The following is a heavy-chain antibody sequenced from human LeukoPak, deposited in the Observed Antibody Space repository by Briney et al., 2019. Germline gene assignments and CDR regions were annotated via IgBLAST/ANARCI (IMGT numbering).Heavy chain of an antibody. Sequence: GGSLRLSCSASGFTFSAYWMSWVPQAPGKGLEWVANIKQDGSEKYYVDSVKGRFTISRDNAKNSLYLQMNSLRGEDTAVYYCARDTPGEESHWGQGTLVTVSS. J-gene: IGHJ4*02. CDR2: IKQDGSEK. CDR3: ARDTPGEESH. D-gene: IGHD2-2*01. V-gene: IGHV3-7*01. CDR1: GFTFSAYW.